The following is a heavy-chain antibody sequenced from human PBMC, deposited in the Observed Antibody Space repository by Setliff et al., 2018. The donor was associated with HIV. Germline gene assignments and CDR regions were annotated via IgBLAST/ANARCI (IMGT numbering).Heavy chain of an antibody. D-gene: IGHD6-19*01. V-gene: IGHV4-59*11. CDR3: ARRSGWSLDY. Sequence: LSLTCTVSGGSISSHYWSWIRQPPGKGLEWIGSIYYSGSTNYNPSLKSRVTISVDTSKNQFSLKLSSVTAADTAVYYCARRSGWSLDYWGQGTLVTVSS. J-gene: IGHJ4*02. CDR1: GGSISSHY. CDR2: IYYSGST.